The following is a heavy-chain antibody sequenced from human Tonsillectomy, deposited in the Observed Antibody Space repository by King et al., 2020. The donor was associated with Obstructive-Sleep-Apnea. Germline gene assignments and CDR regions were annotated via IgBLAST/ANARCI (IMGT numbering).Heavy chain of an antibody. CDR2: IYYSGST. J-gene: IGHJ4*02. CDR3: ARGKYYYDSSGYYYFDY. V-gene: IGHV4-31*03. D-gene: IGHD3-22*01. CDR1: GGSISSGGYY. Sequence: QLQESGPGLVKPSQTLSLTCTVSGGSISSGGYYWSWLRQHPGKGLEWIGYIYYSGSTYYNPSLKSRVTISVDTSKNQFSLKLSSVTAADTAVYYCARGKYYYDSSGYYYFDYWGQGTLVTVSS.